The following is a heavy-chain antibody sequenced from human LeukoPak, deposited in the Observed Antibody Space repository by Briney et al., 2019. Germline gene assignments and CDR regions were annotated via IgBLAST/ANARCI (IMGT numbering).Heavy chain of an antibody. D-gene: IGHD4-23*01. Sequence: GGSLRLSCAASGFTFSSYAMSWVRQAPGKGLEWVAVISYDGSNKYYADSVKGRFTISRDNSENTLYLQMNSLRAEDTAVYYCARENYGGNLYFDYWGQGTLVTVSS. V-gene: IGHV3-30*04. J-gene: IGHJ4*02. CDR3: ARENYGGNLYFDY. CDR1: GFTFSSYA. CDR2: ISYDGSNK.